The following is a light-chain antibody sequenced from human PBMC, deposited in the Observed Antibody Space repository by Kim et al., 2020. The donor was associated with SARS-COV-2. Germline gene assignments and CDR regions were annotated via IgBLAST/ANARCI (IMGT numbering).Light chain of an antibody. V-gene: IGKV3-11*01. Sequence: EIVLTQSPATLSLSPGERATLSCRASQSVSSYLAWFQQKPGQAPRLLIYDASSRATGIPARFSGSGSGTDFTLTISSLEPEDFAVYYCHQRSKWPLTFGGGTKVEI. CDR3: HQRSKWPLT. J-gene: IGKJ4*01. CDR1: QSVSSY. CDR2: DAS.